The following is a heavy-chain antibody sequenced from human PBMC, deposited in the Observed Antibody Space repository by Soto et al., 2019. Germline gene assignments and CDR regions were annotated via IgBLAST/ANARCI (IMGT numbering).Heavy chain of an antibody. Sequence: VSVKVSCKASGYTFTSYGISWVRQAPGQGLEWMGWISAYNGNTNYAQKLQGRVTMTTDTSTSTAYMELRSLRSDDTAVYYCARVRDGSGSYYYYYGMDVWGQGTTVTVSS. J-gene: IGHJ6*02. CDR1: GYTFTSYG. CDR3: ARVRDGSGSYYYYYGMDV. D-gene: IGHD3-10*01. V-gene: IGHV1-18*01. CDR2: ISAYNGNT.